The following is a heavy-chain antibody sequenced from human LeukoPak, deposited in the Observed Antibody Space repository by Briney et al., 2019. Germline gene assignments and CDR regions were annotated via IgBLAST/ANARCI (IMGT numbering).Heavy chain of an antibody. V-gene: IGHV3-20*04. CDR3: ARGSLLDYGDYVVTVSYFDY. Sequence: GGSLRLSCAASGFTFDDYGMSWVRQAPGKGLEWVSGINWNGGSTGYADSVKGRFTISRDNAKNSLYLQMNSLRAEDTALYYCARGSLLDYGDYVVTVSYFDYWGQGTLVTVSS. CDR2: INWNGGST. J-gene: IGHJ4*02. D-gene: IGHD4-17*01. CDR1: GFTFDDYG.